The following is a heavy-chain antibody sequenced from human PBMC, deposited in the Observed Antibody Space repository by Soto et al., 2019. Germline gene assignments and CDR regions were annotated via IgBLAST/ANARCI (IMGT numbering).Heavy chain of an antibody. Sequence: QVQLVESGGGVVQPGRSLRLSCAASGFTFSHSGMYWVRQAPGKGLEWVAVISYDGTNNYYVDSVKGRFSISRNNSQNTLYRQMNSLIYEDTAVYHCAKGVWCSRSSRPPYNIDYWGQGTLVTVSS. D-gene: IGHD2-2*01. V-gene: IGHV3-30*18. J-gene: IGHJ4*02. CDR3: AKGVWCSRSSRPPYNIDY. CDR2: ISYDGTNN. CDR1: GFTFSHSG.